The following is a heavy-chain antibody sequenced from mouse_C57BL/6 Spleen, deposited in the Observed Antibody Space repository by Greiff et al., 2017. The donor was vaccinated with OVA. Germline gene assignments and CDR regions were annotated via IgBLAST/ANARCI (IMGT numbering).Heavy chain of an antibody. CDR3: ARQTVVAEDY. J-gene: IGHJ4*01. D-gene: IGHD1-1*01. CDR1: GFTFSSYG. Sequence: EVHLVESGGDLVKPGGSLKLSCAASGFTFSSYGMSWVRQTPDKRLEWVATISSGGSYTYYPDSVKGRFTISRDNAKNTLYLQMSSLKSEDTAMYYCARQTVVAEDYWGQGTSVTVSS. CDR2: ISSGGSYT. V-gene: IGHV5-6*01.